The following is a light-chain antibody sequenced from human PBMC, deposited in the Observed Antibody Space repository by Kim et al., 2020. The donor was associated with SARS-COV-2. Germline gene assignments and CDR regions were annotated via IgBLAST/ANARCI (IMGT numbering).Light chain of an antibody. CDR2: WAS. CDR3: QQYDSTLPS. V-gene: IGKV4-1*01. CDR1: QTVLYNSNNKYY. J-gene: IGKJ2*03. Sequence: DIVMNQSPDSLAVSLGERATLNCKSSQTVLYNSNNKYYLAWYQQKPGQAPKLLIYWASIRESGVSDRFSGSGSETDFTLTISSLQAVDVAVYYCQQYDSTLPSFGHGTKLEI.